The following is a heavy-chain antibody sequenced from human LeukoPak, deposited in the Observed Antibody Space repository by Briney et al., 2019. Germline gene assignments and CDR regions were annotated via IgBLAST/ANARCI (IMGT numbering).Heavy chain of an antibody. D-gene: IGHD5-24*01. V-gene: IGHV1-18*01. CDR1: GYTFTSYG. J-gene: IGHJ4*02. CDR2: ISAYNGNT. CDR3: ARSREMATIFDY. Sequence: ASVKVSCKASGYTFTSYGISWVRQAPGQGLEWMGWISAYNGNTNYAQKLQGRVTMTRDTSTSTVYMELSSLRFEDTAVYYCARSREMATIFDYWGQGTLVTVSS.